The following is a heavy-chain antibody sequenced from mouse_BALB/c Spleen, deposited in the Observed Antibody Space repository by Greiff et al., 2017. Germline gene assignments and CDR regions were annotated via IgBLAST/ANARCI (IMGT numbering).Heavy chain of an antibody. CDR3: ARIHYYGYGAMDY. J-gene: IGHJ4*01. V-gene: IGHV1S56*01. Sequence: VQVVESGPELVKPGASVKMSCKASGYTFTSYYIHWVKQRPGQGLEWIGWIYPGDGSTKYNEKFKGKTTLTADKSSSTAYMLLSSLTSEDSAIYFCARIHYYGYGAMDYWGQGTSVTVSS. CDR1: GYTFTSYY. CDR2: IYPGDGST. D-gene: IGHD1-2*01.